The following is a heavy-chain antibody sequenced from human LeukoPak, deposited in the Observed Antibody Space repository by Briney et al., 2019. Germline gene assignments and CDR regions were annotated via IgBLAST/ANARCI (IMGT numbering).Heavy chain of an antibody. Sequence: SETLSLTCAVYGGSFSGYYWSWIRQPPGKGLEWIGEINHSGSTNHNPSLKSRVTISVDTSKNQFSLKLSSVTAADTAVYYCARTDFWSGYYRNWGQGTLVTVSS. CDR1: GGSFSGYY. J-gene: IGHJ4*02. V-gene: IGHV4-34*01. CDR3: ARTDFWSGYYRN. D-gene: IGHD3-3*01. CDR2: INHSGST.